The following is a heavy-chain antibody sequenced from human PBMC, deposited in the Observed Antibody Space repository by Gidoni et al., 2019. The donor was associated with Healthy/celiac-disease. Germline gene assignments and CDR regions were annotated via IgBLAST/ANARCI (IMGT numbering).Heavy chain of an antibody. J-gene: IGHJ5*02. D-gene: IGHD3-10*01. V-gene: IGHV4-31*03. CDR2: IYYSGST. Sequence: QVQLHESGPVLVSPSQTLSLTCTVSGAPISSCGYYWRCSRQHQGKGLEWRGYIYYSGSTYYTPSLKSRVTKSEETSKKQFSRKLSSVTAAETAVYYCARVLGRYGSGSSSHPTINWFDPWGQGTLVTVSS. CDR3: ARVLGRYGSGSSSHPTINWFDP. CDR1: GAPISSCGYY.